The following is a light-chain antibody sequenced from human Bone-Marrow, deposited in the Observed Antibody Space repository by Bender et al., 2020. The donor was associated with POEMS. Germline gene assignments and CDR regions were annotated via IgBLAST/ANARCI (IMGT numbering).Light chain of an antibody. CDR1: DIGSKS. CDR2: DDN. V-gene: IGLV3-21*01. CDR3: QVWDRRSDDRVV. Sequence: SFVLTQAPSVSVAPGKTASITCGGDDIGSKSGHWYQQKAGQAPVLVVHDDNDRPSGIPDRFTGSNSGNTATLTVMRVEAGDEADYYCQVWDRRSDDRVVFGGGTKLTVL. J-gene: IGLJ2*01.